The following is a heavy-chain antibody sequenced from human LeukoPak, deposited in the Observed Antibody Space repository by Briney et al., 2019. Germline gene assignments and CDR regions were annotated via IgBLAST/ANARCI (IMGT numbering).Heavy chain of an antibody. CDR3: VVDVLRRTLGVY. Sequence: ASGKVSFKASGYTFTDYNIHWVRQAPGQGLGVVGMINPDNGGTHFAQMCQGRVTMTRDTSISTAYMELRELTSDDTAVYYCVVDVLRRTLGVYWGQGALVTVSS. CDR2: INPDNGGT. J-gene: IGHJ4*02. D-gene: IGHD3-16*01. CDR1: GYTFTDYN. V-gene: IGHV1-2*02.